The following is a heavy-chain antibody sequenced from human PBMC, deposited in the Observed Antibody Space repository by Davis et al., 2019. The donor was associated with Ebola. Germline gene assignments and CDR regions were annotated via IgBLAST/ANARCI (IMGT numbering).Heavy chain of an antibody. CDR1: GYTFTNHA. D-gene: IGHD1-7*01. J-gene: IGHJ6*02. V-gene: IGHV7-4-1*02. CDR3: ARVRYNWNFQDPHFGMDV. CDR2: INTDNGNP. Sequence: ASVKVSCKASGYTFTNHAMNWVRQAPGQGLEWMGWINTDNGNPTYAQGFTGRFVFSFDTSASATYLQITSLKAEDTAIYYCARVRYNWNFQDPHFGMDVWGQGTTVTVSS.